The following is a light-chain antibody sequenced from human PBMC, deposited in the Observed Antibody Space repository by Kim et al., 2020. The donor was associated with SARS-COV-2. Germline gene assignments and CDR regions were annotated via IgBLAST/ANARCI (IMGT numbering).Light chain of an antibody. CDR2: TNN. V-gene: IGLV1-44*01. CDR1: TSNIGQNS. CDR3: AAWDDSLTGPV. J-gene: IGLJ3*02. Sequence: QSVLTQSPSASGTPGQRVTIHCSGSTSNIGQNSVNWYQQVPGAAPKLLIYTNNQRPSGVPDRFSGSKSGTSASLAISGLQSDDEADYYCAAWDDSLTGPVFGGGTQLTVL.